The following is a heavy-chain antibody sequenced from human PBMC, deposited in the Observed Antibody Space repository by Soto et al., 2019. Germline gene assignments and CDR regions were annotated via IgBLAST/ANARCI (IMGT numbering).Heavy chain of an antibody. CDR1: GFTFTRYS. CDR3: ARGFSAGKGSPPDF. D-gene: IGHD6-13*01. J-gene: IGHJ4*02. Sequence: EVQLVESGGGLVKPGGSLRLSCAASGFTFTRYSMNWVRQAPGKGLEWVSSISSTTNYIYYGDSMKGRFTISRDNAKNTLYLQMSSLRAEDTAVYYCARGFSAGKGSPPDFWGQGSLVTVSS. CDR2: ISSTTNYI. V-gene: IGHV3-21*04.